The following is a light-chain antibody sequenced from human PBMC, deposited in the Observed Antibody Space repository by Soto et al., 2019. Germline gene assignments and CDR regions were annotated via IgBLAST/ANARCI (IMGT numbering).Light chain of an antibody. CDR1: SSNIGRNT. J-gene: IGLJ1*01. V-gene: IGLV1-44*01. Sequence: LTQPPSASGTPGQRVTISCSGSSSNIGRNTVSWYQHLPRTAPKPLIYSNNQRPSGVPDRFSGSKSGTSASLAISGLQSEDEADYYCAAWDDTLNGLYVFGTGTKVTVL. CDR2: SNN. CDR3: AAWDDTLNGLYV.